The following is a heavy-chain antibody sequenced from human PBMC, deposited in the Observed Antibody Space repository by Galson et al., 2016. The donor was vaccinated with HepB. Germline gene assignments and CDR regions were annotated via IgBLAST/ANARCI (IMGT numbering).Heavy chain of an antibody. D-gene: IGHD3-3*01. CDR2: IRSNGYGGTT. V-gene: IGHV3-49*03. Sequence: SLRLSCAASGFTFHNYAMSWFRQAPGKGLEWVGFIRSNGYGGTTEYAASARGTFSISSDDSKNIAYLQMNSLKTEDTAVYYCSRVVGLDYDFWSGYPDFDYWGQGALVTVSS. CDR1: GFTFHNYA. J-gene: IGHJ4*02. CDR3: SRVVGLDYDFWSGYPDFDY.